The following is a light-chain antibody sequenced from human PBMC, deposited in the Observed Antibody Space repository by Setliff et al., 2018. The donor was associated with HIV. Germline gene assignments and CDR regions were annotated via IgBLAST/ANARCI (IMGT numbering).Light chain of an antibody. CDR2: DVS. V-gene: IGLV2-11*01. J-gene: IGLJ1*01. CDR1: SSDVGGYNY. CDR3: CSYTGSYTLGV. Sequence: QSALTQPRSVSGSPRQSVTISCTGTSSDVGGYNYVSWYQQHPGKAPKLMIYDVSKWPSGVPDRFSGSKSGNTASLTISGLQAEDEADYYCCSYTGSYTLGVFGTGTKVTVL.